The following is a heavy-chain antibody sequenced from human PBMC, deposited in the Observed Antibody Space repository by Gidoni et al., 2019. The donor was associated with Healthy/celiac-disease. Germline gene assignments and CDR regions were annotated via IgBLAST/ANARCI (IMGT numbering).Heavy chain of an antibody. CDR2: IGGSGGST. Sequence: EVQLLESGGGLLQPGGPLRLSCPAPGFPFSSYASSWVPQAPGKGLEWVSAIGGSGGSTCYADSVKGRFTISRDNSKNTLYLQMNSLRAEDTAVYYCAKLRQNYDFWSGYYKDYYYYMDVWGKGTTVTVSS. CDR3: AKLRQNYDFWSGYYKDYYYYMDV. D-gene: IGHD3-3*01. V-gene: IGHV3-23*01. J-gene: IGHJ6*03. CDR1: GFPFSSYA.